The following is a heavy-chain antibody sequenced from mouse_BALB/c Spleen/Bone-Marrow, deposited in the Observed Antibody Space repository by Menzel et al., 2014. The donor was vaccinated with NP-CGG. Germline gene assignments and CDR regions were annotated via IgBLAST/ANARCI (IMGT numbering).Heavy chain of an antibody. CDR2: ISIYYDNT. Sequence: VQLQQSGPELVRSGESVKISCKGSGYKCNDYAMHWVKQSHAKSLEWIGVISIYYDNTNYNQKFKGKATMTVDKSSSTAYMELARLTSEDSAIHYCARSPYYGNYFDYWGQGTTLTVSS. D-gene: IGHD2-10*01. CDR3: ARSPYYGNYFDY. CDR1: GYKCNDYA. V-gene: IGHV1-67*01. J-gene: IGHJ2*01.